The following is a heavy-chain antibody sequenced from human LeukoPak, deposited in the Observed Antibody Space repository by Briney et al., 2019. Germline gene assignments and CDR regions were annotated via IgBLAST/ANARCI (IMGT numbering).Heavy chain of an antibody. V-gene: IGHV1-2*02. J-gene: IGHJ4*02. CDR3: ASRHSSGWYYFDY. CDR1: GYTFTGYY. Sequence: ASVKVSCKASGYTFTGYYMHWVRQAPGQGLEWMGWINPNSGGTNYAQKFQGRVTMTRDTSISTAYMELSRLRSDDTAVYCCASRHSSGWYYFDYWGQGTLVTVSS. D-gene: IGHD6-19*01. CDR2: INPNSGGT.